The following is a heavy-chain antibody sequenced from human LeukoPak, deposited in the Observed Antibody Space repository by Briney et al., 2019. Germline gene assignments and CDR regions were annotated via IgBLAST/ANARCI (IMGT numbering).Heavy chain of an antibody. CDR1: GFSFSTSL. J-gene: IGHJ4*02. Sequence: QPGGSLRLSCVASGFSFSTSLMGWVRQAPGKGLEWVSAISGGGETTYYADSVKGRFTISRDNSESTLCLRMDSLGADDTAVYYCAKVREAWDYWGQGTQVTVSS. CDR2: ISGGGETT. V-gene: IGHV3-23*01. D-gene: IGHD5-24*01. CDR3: AKVREAWDY.